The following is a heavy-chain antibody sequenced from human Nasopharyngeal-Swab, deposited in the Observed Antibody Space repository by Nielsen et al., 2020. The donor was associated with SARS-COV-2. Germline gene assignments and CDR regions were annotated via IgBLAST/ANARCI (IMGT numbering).Heavy chain of an antibody. CDR3: ARGRCTNGVCYGGYSWFDP. CDR2: MNHNSGNT. D-gene: IGHD2-8*01. Sequence: ASVKVSCKASGYTFTSYDINWVRQATGQGLEWMGWMNHNSGNTGYAQKFQGRVTMTRNTSISTAYMELSSLRYEDTAVYYCARGRCTNGVCYGGYSWFDPWGQGTLVTVSS. CDR1: GYTFTSYD. V-gene: IGHV1-8*01. J-gene: IGHJ5*02.